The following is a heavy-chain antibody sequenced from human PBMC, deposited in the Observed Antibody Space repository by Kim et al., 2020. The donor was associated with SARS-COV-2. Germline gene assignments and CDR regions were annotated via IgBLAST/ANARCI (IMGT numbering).Heavy chain of an antibody. CDR3: TKGRIRRYLSHDY. V-gene: IGHV3-30*18. D-gene: IGHD5-18*01. Sequence: GGSLRLSCAGSGFSFSSYGMHWVRQAPGKGLEWVAIMSDDGTNEYYADSVKGRFTISRDTSNTRLYLQMNSLRAEDSAVYFCTKGRIRRYLSHDYWGQG. J-gene: IGHJ4*02. CDR1: GFSFSSYG. CDR2: MSDDGTNE.